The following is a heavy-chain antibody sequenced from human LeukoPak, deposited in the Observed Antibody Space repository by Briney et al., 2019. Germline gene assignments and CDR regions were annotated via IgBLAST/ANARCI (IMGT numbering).Heavy chain of an antibody. Sequence: GGSLRLSCAASGFTFSSYGMHWVRQAPRKGLEWVANIKRDGSFAEYGDSLEGRFIISRDNGENSLFLQMSSLRVEDTAVYHCARWRRDHSEFDFWGQGTLVTVSS. CDR3: ARWRRDHSEFDF. D-gene: IGHD5-12*01. CDR1: GFTFSSYG. J-gene: IGHJ4*02. V-gene: IGHV3-7*01. CDR2: IKRDGSFA.